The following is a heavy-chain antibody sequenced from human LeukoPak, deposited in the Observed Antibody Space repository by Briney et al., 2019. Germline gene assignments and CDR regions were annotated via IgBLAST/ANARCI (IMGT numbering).Heavy chain of an antibody. V-gene: IGHV3-53*05. CDR2: IYSGGST. Sequence: TGGSLRLSCAASGFTVSSNYMSWVRQAPGKGLEWVSVIYSGGSTYYADSVKGRFTISRDNSKDTLYLQMNSLRAEDTAVYYCARDRSLAEGFNYFDYWGQGTLVTVS. CDR3: ARDRSLAEGFNYFDY. CDR1: GFTVSSNY. J-gene: IGHJ4*02. D-gene: IGHD5-24*01.